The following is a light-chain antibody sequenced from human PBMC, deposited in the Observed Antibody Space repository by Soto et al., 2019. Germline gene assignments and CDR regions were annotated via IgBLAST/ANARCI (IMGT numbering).Light chain of an antibody. J-gene: IGLJ3*02. CDR2: SNN. Sequence: QSVLTQPPSASGTPGQMVTISCSGSSSNIGSNAVSWYQKLPGTAPKLLIYSNNQRPSWVPDRFSGSKSGTSASLAISGLQSEDEADYYCAAWDDSLNGQGVFGGGTKLTVL. V-gene: IGLV1-44*01. CDR3: AAWDDSLNGQGV. CDR1: SSNIGSNA.